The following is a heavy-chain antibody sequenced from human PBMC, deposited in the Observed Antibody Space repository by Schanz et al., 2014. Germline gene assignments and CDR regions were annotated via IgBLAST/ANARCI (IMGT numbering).Heavy chain of an antibody. V-gene: IGHV3-33*01. J-gene: IGHJ4*02. CDR3: ARANYRRKINFAY. CDR1: GFTFSSYG. Sequence: QVQLVESGGGVVQPGRSLRLSCAASGFTFSSYGLHWVRQAPGKGLEWVAFIWYDGSNKYYADSVKGRFTMSRDNSKNTLYLQMNSLRAEDTAVYYCARANYRRKINFAYWGRGTLVTVSS. D-gene: IGHD3-10*01. CDR2: IWYDGSNK.